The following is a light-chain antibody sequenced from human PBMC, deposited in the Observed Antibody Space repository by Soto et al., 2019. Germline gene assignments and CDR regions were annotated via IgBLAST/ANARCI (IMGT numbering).Light chain of an antibody. Sequence: VWTQCPGTLPLSPVERATCSCRTSNSFGSTSLPLYQQKPGXSPRLLSYGTSSRATGIPARFSGGGSGTDFTLTISSLEPEDFAVYYCQQRSDWPWTFGQGTKV. CDR2: GTS. CDR1: NSFGSTS. V-gene: IGKV3-11*01. J-gene: IGKJ1*01. CDR3: QQRSDWPWT.